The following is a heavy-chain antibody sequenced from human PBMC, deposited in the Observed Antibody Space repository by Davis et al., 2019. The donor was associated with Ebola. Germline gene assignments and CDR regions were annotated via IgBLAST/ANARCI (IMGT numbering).Heavy chain of an antibody. CDR2: FYPGYSDT. CDR3: ALTIIPVADPVHFDY. Sequence: GESLKISCHGSGYGFGSYWISWVRQLPGKGLEWMGIFYPGYSDTRHSPSFQGRVTISADTSIHTAYLQWSSLKVSDTAMYFCALTIIPVADPVHFDYWGQGALLTGSS. V-gene: IGHV5-51*01. CDR1: GYGFGSYW. J-gene: IGHJ4*02. D-gene: IGHD6-19*01.